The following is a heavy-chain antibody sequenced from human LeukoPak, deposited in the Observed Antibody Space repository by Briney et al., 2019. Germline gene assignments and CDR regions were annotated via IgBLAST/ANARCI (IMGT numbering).Heavy chain of an antibody. CDR2: IYYSGST. D-gene: IGHD3-10*01. J-gene: IGHJ4*02. CDR1: GGSISSYY. V-gene: IGHV4-59*01. Sequence: SETLSLTCTVSGGSISSYYWSWIRQPPGKGLEWIAYIYYSGSTNYNPSLKSRVTVSVDTSKNQFSLHLSSVTDADTAVYYCARVGGTGSYYPFDYWGQGTLVTVSS. CDR3: ARVGGTGSYYPFDY.